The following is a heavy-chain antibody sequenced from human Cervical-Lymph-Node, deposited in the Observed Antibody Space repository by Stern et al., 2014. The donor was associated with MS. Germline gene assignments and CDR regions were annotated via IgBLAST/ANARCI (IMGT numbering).Heavy chain of an antibody. CDR2: IRWDGGIT. Sequence: EVQLVESGGVVVQPGGSLRLSCAASGFTFDDYTMHWVRQAPGKGLEWVSLIRWDGGITYYADSVKGRFTSSRDNRKNSLYLQMDGLRTEDTALYYCAKDLSDYYDSSGPFDYWGRGTLVTVSS. CDR3: AKDLSDYYDSSGPFDY. J-gene: IGHJ4*02. CDR1: GFTFDDYT. D-gene: IGHD3-22*01. V-gene: IGHV3-43*01.